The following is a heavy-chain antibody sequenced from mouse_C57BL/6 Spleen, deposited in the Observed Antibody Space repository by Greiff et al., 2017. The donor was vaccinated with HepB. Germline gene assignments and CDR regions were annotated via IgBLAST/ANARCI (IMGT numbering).Heavy chain of an antibody. J-gene: IGHJ2*01. CDR2: IDPSDSYT. CDR3: ARSGVVALYFDY. D-gene: IGHD1-1*01. Sequence: QVQLQQPGAELVMPGASVKLSCKASGYTFTSYWMHWVKQRPGQGLEWIGEIDPSDSYTNYNQKFKGKSTLTVDKSSSTAYMQLSSLTSEDSAVYYCARSGVVALYFDYWGQGTTLTVSS. V-gene: IGHV1-69*01. CDR1: GYTFTSYW.